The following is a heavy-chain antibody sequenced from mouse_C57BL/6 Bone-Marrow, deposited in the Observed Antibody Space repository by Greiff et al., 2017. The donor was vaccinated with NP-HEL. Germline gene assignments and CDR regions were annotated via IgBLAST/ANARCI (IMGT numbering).Heavy chain of an antibody. CDR3: ARRDSNYVWYFEV. D-gene: IGHD2-5*01. Sequence: VQLQQSGAELVRPGTSVKVSCKASGYAFTNYLIEWVKQRPGQGLEWIGVINPGSGGTNYNEKFKGKATLTADKASSTAFMQLSSLTSEDSAIYYCARRDSNYVWYFEVWGTGTTVTVAS. CDR2: INPGSGGT. J-gene: IGHJ1*03. CDR1: GYAFTNYL. V-gene: IGHV1-54*01.